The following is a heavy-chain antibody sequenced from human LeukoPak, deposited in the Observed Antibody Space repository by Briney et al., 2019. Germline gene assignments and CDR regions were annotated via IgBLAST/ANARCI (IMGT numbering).Heavy chain of an antibody. Sequence: SETLSLTCTVSGGSISSSSYYWGWIRQPPGKGLEWIGSIYYSGSTYYNPSLKSRVTISVDTSKNQFSLKLSSVTAADTAVYYCARWSRYFDYWGQGTLVTVSS. CDR2: IYYSGST. CDR3: ARWSRYFDY. V-gene: IGHV4-39*01. CDR1: GGSISSSSYY. J-gene: IGHJ4*02.